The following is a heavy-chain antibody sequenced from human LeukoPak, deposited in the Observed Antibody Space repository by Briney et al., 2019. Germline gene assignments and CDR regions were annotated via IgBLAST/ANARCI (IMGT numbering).Heavy chain of an antibody. CDR1: GFTVSSNY. CDR3: ARGTPLLGFDY. V-gene: IGHV3-66*01. Sequence: PGGSLRLSCAASGFTVSSNYMSWVRQAPGKGLEWAPVIYAGGSTYYADSVKGRFTISRDNSKNTLYLQMNSLRAEDTAVYYCARGTPLLGFDYWGQGTLVTVSS. J-gene: IGHJ4*02. D-gene: IGHD3-10*01. CDR2: IYAGGST.